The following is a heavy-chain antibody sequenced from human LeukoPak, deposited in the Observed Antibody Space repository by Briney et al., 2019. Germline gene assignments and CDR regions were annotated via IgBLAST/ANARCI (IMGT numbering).Heavy chain of an antibody. CDR2: IYSGGST. V-gene: IGHV3-66*01. D-gene: IGHD6-13*01. Sequence: PGGSLRLSRAASGFTVSSNYMSWVRQAPGKGLEWVSVIYSGGSTYYADSVKGRFTISRDNSKNTLYLQMNSLRAEDTAVYYCARDIAAAAYFDYWGQGTLVTVSS. CDR1: GFTVSSNY. CDR3: ARDIAAAAYFDY. J-gene: IGHJ4*02.